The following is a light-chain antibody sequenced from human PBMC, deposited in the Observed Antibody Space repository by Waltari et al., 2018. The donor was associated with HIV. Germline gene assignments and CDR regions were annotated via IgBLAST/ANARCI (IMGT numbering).Light chain of an antibody. J-gene: IGKJ2*04. V-gene: IGKV2D-29*01. CDR1: RSLLSAEGKTL. Sequence: TQSPLSLSVTPGQPASISCKSTRSLLSAEGKTLLYWYFQKSGQPPQLLMYDVFNRFSGVSARFTGSASGTNFTLKISRVESQDVGLYYCMQSLQPPGSFGQGTKLEIK. CDR2: DVF. CDR3: MQSLQPPGS.